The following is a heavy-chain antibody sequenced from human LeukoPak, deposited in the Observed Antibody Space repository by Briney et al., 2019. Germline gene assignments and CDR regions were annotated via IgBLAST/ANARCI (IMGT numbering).Heavy chain of an antibody. CDR2: IIPIFGIA. CDR1: GGTFSSYA. CDR3: ARSQRGYSYGYYYYYGMDV. Sequence: ASVKVSCKASGGTFSSYAISWVRQAPGQGLEWMERIIPIFGIANYAQKFQGRVTITADKSTSTAYMELSSLRSEDTAVYYCARSQRGYSYGYYYYYGMDVWGQGTTVTVSS. J-gene: IGHJ6*02. V-gene: IGHV1-69*04. D-gene: IGHD5-18*01.